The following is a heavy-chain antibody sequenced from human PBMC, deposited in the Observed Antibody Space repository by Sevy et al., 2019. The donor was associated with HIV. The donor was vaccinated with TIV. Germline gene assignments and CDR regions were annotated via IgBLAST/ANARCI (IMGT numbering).Heavy chain of an antibody. D-gene: IGHD2-8*01. CDR1: GFTFAKYG. J-gene: IGHJ4*02. V-gene: IGHV3-23*01. CDR2: FSFGCGRI. Sequence: GGSLRLSCAASGFTFAKYGMSWVRQAPGKGLEWVSTFSFGCGRINYADSVKGRFTISRDDSKNTLFLQMNSLRAEDTATYFCAREGCTQPHDYWGQGTLVTVSS. CDR3: AREGCTQPHDY.